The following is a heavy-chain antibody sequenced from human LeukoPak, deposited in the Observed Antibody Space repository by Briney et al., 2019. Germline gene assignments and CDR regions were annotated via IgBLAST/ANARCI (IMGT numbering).Heavy chain of an antibody. CDR1: GFIFSSYA. CDR3: ARGQWLDYFDY. J-gene: IGHJ4*02. V-gene: IGHV3-7*04. CDR2: IKQDGSEK. D-gene: IGHD6-19*01. Sequence: GGSLRLSCAASGFIFSSYAMSWVRQAPGKGLEWVANIKQDGSEKYYVDSVKGRFTISRDNAKNSLYLQMNSLRAEDTAVYYCARGQWLDYFDYWGQGTLVTVSS.